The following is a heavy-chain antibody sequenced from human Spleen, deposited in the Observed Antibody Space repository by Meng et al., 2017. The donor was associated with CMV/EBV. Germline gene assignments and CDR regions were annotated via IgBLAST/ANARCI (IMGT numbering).Heavy chain of an antibody. CDR1: GFTFGEYG. CDR3: AIDGGGYCSS. D-gene: IGHD6-13*01. CDR2: IRDKANSYMT. Sequence: GGSLRLSCTTSGFTFGEYGVTWVRQAPGKGLEWVGRIRDKANSYMTEYAASVKGKFTISRDDSKNSVYLQMNSLQSEDTAVYFCAIDGGGYCSSWGQGTLVTVSS. J-gene: IGHJ4*02. V-gene: IGHV3-72*01.